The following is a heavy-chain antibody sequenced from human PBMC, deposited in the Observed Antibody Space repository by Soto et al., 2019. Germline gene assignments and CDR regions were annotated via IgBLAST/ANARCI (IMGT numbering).Heavy chain of an antibody. D-gene: IGHD5-12*01. CDR3: GGAHALGGLRGGGDY. CDR2: INAGNGNT. Sequence: QVQLVQSGAEEKKPGASVKVSCKASGYTFTSYAMHWVRQAPGQRLEWMGWINAGNGNTKYSQKFQGRVTITRDTSASTACMELSSLRSEDKAVYYCGGAHALGGLRGGGDYWGQGTLVTVSS. J-gene: IGHJ4*02. CDR1: GYTFTSYA. V-gene: IGHV1-3*05.